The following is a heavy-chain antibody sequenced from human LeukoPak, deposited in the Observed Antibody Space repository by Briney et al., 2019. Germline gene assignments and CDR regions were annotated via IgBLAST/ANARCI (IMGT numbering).Heavy chain of an antibody. J-gene: IGHJ4*02. Sequence: GGSLRLSCAASGFTFSSYVMHWVRQAPGKGLEWVAVISSDGSNKHHADSVKGRFTISRDNSKNTLCLQMNSLRVEDTAVYYCAKGDGYNLRVSHWGQGTLVTVSS. V-gene: IGHV3-30*18. CDR3: AKGDGYNLRVSH. CDR2: ISSDGSNK. CDR1: GFTFSSYV. D-gene: IGHD5-24*01.